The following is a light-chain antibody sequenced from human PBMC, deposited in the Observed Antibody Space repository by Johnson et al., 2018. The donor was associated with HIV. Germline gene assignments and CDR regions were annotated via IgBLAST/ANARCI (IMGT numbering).Light chain of an antibody. J-gene: IGLJ1*01. Sequence: QSMLTQPPSVSAAPGREVTISCSGSSSNIGNNYVSWYQQFPGAAPKLLIYEDNKRPSGIPDRFSGSKSGTSATLGITGLQTGDEAEYYCGTWDSSLSAGPLYVFGTGTKVTVL. V-gene: IGLV1-51*02. CDR3: GTWDSSLSAGPLYV. CDR2: EDN. CDR1: SSNIGNNY.